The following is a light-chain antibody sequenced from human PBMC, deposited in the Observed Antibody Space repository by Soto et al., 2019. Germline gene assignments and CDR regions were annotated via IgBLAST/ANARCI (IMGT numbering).Light chain of an antibody. J-gene: IGKJ1*01. CDR2: DAS. Sequence: DIQMTKSPSNLSASVGDRVTITCRASQSISSWLAWYQQKPGKAPKLLIYDASSLESGVPSRFSGSGSGTEFTLTISSLQPDDFATYYCQQYNIYSWTFGQGTKVDIK. CDR3: QQYNIYSWT. V-gene: IGKV1-5*01. CDR1: QSISSW.